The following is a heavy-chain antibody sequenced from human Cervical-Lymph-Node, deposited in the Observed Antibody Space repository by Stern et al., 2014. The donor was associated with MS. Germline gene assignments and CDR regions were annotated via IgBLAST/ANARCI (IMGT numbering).Heavy chain of an antibody. J-gene: IGHJ3*02. V-gene: IGHV4-59*01. Sequence: QLQLQESGPGLVKPSETLSLTCTVSGGSISSYYWSWIRQPPGQGLEWIGYIYYSGSTNYNPSLKSRVTISVDTSKNQFSLKLSSVTAADTAVYYCARGYYYGSGNAFDIWGQGTMVTVSS. D-gene: IGHD3-10*01. CDR2: IYYSGST. CDR1: GGSISSYY. CDR3: ARGYYYGSGNAFDI.